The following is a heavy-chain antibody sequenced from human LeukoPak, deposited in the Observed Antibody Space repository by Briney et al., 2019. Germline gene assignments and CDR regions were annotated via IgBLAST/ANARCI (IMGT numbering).Heavy chain of an antibody. D-gene: IGHD5-18*01. V-gene: IGHV1-2*02. CDR2: INPNSGGT. J-gene: IGHJ3*02. CDR1: GYTFTGYY. Sequence: GTSVKVSCKASGYTFTGYYMHWVRQAPGQGLEWMGWINPNSGGTNYAQKFQGRVTMTRDTSISTAYMELSRLRSDDTAVYYCARAGIQLWLRAFDIWGQGTMVTVSS. CDR3: ARAGIQLWLRAFDI.